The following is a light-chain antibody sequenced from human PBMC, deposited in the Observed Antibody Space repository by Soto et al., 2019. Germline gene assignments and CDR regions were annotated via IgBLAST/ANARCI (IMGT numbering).Light chain of an antibody. Sequence: EMGLPQSPGTLSWPPGERATLSCRASQGVSSTYLAWHQQKPGQAPRLLIHGASSRATGIPDRFSGSGSGTDFTLTISRLEPEDFAVYFCQQHSSSPFTFGQGTKVEIK. CDR3: QQHSSSPFT. CDR1: QGVSSTY. V-gene: IGKV3-20*01. J-gene: IGKJ2*01. CDR2: GAS.